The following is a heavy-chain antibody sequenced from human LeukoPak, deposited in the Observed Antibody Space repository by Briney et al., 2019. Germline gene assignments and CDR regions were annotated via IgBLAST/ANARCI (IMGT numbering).Heavy chain of an antibody. CDR1: GYTFTSYG. D-gene: IGHD3-10*01. J-gene: IGHJ4*02. V-gene: IGHV1-18*01. CDR3: ARGPTAAGGFYGSGIYGGEVDY. CDR2: ISAYNGNT. Sequence: ASVKVSCKASGYTFTSYGITWVRQAPGQGLEWMGWISAYNGNTNYAQKLQGRVTMTTDTSTSTAYMELRSLRSDDTAVYYCARGPTAAGGFYGSGIYGGEVDYWGQGTLVTVSP.